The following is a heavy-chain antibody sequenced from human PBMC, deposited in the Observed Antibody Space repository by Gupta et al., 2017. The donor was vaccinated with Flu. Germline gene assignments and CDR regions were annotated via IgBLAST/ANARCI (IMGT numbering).Heavy chain of an antibody. CDR1: GFPFSSYE. V-gene: IGHV3-48*03. Sequence: EVQLVESGGGLVQPGGSLRLSCAASGFPFSSYEMNWVRHAPGKGLEWVSYISSSGSTIYYADSVKGRFTISRDNAKNSLYLQMNSLRAEDTAVYYCAREIYYYDSSGYYYVGAFDIWGQGTMVTVSS. D-gene: IGHD3-22*01. CDR3: AREIYYYDSSGYYYVGAFDI. J-gene: IGHJ3*02. CDR2: ISSSGSTI.